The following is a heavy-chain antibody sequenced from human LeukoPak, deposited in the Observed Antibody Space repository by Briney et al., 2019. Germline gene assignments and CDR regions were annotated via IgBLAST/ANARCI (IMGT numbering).Heavy chain of an antibody. J-gene: IGHJ6*03. V-gene: IGHV1-18*01. CDR1: GYTFTSYG. D-gene: IGHD1-26*01. CDR3: ARGGELPCYYYYYYMDV. CDR2: ISAYNGNT. Sequence: ASVKVSCKASGYTFTSYGISWVRQAPGQGLEWMGWISAYNGNTNYAQRLQGRVTMTTDTSTSTAYMELRSLRSDDTAVYYCARGGELPCYYYYYYMDVWGKGTTVTVSS.